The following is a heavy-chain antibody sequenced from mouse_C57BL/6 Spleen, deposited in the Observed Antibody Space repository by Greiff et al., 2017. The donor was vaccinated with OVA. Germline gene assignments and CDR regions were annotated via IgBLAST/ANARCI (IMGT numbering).Heavy chain of an antibody. D-gene: IGHD2-3*01. CDR1: GYSITSGYY. CDR3: AREGYDGHYRWAMDY. Sequence: EVKLMESGPGLVKPSQSLSLTCSVTGYSITSGYYWNWIRQFPGNKLEWMGYISYDGSNNYNPSLKNRISITRDTSKNQFFLKLNSVTTEDTATYYCAREGYDGHYRWAMDYWGQGTSVTVSS. J-gene: IGHJ4*01. CDR2: ISYDGSN. V-gene: IGHV3-6*01.